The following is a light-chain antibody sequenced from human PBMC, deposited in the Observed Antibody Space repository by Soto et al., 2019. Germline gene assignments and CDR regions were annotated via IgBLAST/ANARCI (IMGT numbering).Light chain of an antibody. J-gene: IGLJ3*02. V-gene: IGLV8-61*01. CDR3: VLYMGSGIWV. CDR2: STN. Sequence: QTVVTQEPSFSVSPGRTVTLTCGLSSGSVATSYYPSWYQQTPGPAPRTLIYSTNTRSSGVPDRFSGSIRGNKAALTITGAPEDDESDYYCVLYMGSGIWVFGGGTQLTVL. CDR1: SGSVATSYY.